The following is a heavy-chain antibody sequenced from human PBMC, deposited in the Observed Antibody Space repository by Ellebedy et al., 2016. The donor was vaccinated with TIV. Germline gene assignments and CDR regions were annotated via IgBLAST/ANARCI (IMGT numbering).Heavy chain of an antibody. CDR1: GGSISSYY. J-gene: IGHJ6*03. CDR3: ARDHHTVTTLGYYYYMDV. CDR2: IYYSGST. D-gene: IGHD4-11*01. Sequence: SETLSLTXTVSGGSISSYYWSWIRQPPGKGLEWIGYIYYSGSTNYNPSLKSRVTISVDTSKNQFSLKLSSVTAADTAVYYCARDHHTVTTLGYYYYMDVWGKGTTVTVSS. V-gene: IGHV4-59*13.